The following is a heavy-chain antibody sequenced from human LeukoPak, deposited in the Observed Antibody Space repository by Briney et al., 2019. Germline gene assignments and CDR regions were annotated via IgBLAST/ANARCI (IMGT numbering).Heavy chain of an antibody. CDR3: AKNRGAGSHYYYHMNV. J-gene: IGHJ6*03. CDR2: ISGSGGGT. D-gene: IGHD1-26*01. Sequence: GGSLRLSCAASRFTFSTYWMHWVRQAAGKGLEWVSLISGSGGGTYYADSVKGRFTISRDNSKNTLYLQLNSLRVEDTAVYYCAKNRGAGSHYYYHMNVWGKGTTVTVSS. V-gene: IGHV3-23*01. CDR1: RFTFSTYW.